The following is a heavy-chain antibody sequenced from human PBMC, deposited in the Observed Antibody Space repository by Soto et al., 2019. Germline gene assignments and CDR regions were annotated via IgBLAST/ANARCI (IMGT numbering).Heavy chain of an antibody. Sequence: QVQLVESGGGVVQPGRSLRLSCAASGFTFSSYAMHWVRQAPGKGLEWVAVISDDGSNKYYADSVKGRFTISRDNSKNTLYLQMNGLRAEDTAVYYCARGLAAGDGRWFDPWGQGTLVTVSS. CDR3: ARGLAAGDGRWFDP. V-gene: IGHV3-30-3*01. J-gene: IGHJ5*02. CDR2: ISDDGSNK. D-gene: IGHD6-13*01. CDR1: GFTFSSYA.